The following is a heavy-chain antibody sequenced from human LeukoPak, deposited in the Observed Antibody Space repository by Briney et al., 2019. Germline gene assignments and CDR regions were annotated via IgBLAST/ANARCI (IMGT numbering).Heavy chain of an antibody. D-gene: IGHD6-6*01. CDR3: ARQLAARKEIDY. CDR1: GGSISSYY. CDR2: IYTSGST. Sequence: PSETLPLTCTVSGGSISSYYWSWIRQPPGKGLEWIGYIYTSGSTNYNPSLKSRVTISVDTSKNQFSLKLSSVTAADTAVYYCARQLAARKEIDYWGQGTLVTVSS. V-gene: IGHV4-4*09. J-gene: IGHJ4*02.